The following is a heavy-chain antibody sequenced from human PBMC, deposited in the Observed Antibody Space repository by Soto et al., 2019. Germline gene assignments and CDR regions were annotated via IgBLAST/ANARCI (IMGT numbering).Heavy chain of an antibody. J-gene: IGHJ4*02. CDR1: GFTVSTYV. CDR3: TGEVASGY. V-gene: IGHV3-30*03. CDR2: ISRDGGTK. Sequence: QVQLVESGGGVVQPGRSLRLSCAVSGFTVSTYVMHWVRQAPGKGLEWVAVISRDGGTKYYADSVKGRFTISRDNSRNTLFLEMNSLRGDDMAVYYCTGEVASGYWDQGTLVTVSS. D-gene: IGHD2-8*02.